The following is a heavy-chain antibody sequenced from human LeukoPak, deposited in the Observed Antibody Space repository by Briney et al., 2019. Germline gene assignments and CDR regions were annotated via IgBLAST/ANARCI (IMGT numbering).Heavy chain of an antibody. V-gene: IGHV1-69*06. Sequence: SVKVSCKASGGTFSSYAISWVRQALGQGLEWMGRIIPIFGTANYAQKFQGRVTITADKSTSTAYMELSSLRSEDTAVYYCARDSDIVVVVAAPGDNWFDPWGQGTLVTVSS. CDR1: GGTFSSYA. CDR2: IIPIFGTA. J-gene: IGHJ5*02. D-gene: IGHD2-15*01. CDR3: ARDSDIVVVVAAPGDNWFDP.